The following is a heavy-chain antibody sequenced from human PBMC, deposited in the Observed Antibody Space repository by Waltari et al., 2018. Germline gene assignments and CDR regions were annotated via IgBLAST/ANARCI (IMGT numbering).Heavy chain of an antibody. CDR3: ARDPLHYYGSGSLYYFDY. V-gene: IGHV3-21*01. CDR2: ITSSSSYI. J-gene: IGHJ4*02. D-gene: IGHD3-10*01. Sequence: EVQLVESGGGLVEPGGSLRLSCAASGFTFSSYSMNWVGQAPGKGLEWVSCITSSSSYIYYTDSVKGRFTISRDNAKNSLYLQMNSLRAEDTAVYYCARDPLHYYGSGSLYYFDYWGQGTLVTVSS. CDR1: GFTFSSYS.